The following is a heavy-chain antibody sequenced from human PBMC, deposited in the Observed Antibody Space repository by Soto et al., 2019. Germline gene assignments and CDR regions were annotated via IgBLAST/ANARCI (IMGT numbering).Heavy chain of an antibody. CDR2: ISSSGSTI. V-gene: IGHV3-11*01. CDR1: GFTFSDYY. D-gene: IGHD3-3*01. Sequence: GGSLRLSCAASGFTFSDYYMSWIRQAPGKGLEWVSYISSSGSTIYHADSVKGRFTISRDNAKNSLYLQMNSLRAEDTAVYYCARRSPFGVVFHWGQGTLVTVSS. J-gene: IGHJ4*02. CDR3: ARRSPFGVVFH.